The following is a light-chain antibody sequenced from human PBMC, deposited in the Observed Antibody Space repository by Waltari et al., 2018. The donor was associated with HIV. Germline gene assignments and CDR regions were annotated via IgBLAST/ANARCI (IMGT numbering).Light chain of an antibody. CDR1: QSVNSN. J-gene: IGKJ5*01. V-gene: IGKV3-15*01. CDR3: QQHNNWPT. Sequence: EIVMTQSPATLSVSPGERVTLSCRASQSVNSNLVWYQQRPGQAPRLLIDGASTRATGIPARFSGGGSGTEFTLTISGLQSEDFAVYYCQQHNNWPTFGQGTRLEIK. CDR2: GAS.